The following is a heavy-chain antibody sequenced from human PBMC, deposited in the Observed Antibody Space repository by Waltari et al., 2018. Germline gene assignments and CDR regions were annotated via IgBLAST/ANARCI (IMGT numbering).Heavy chain of an antibody. V-gene: IGHV4-39*01. J-gene: IGHJ6*02. CDR2: IYYSGST. Sequence: QLQLQESGPGLVKPSETLSLTCTVSGGSISSSSYYWGWIRQPPGKGMEWIGSIYYSGSTSYNPSLKSRVTISLDTSKTPFSLKLRSVTAADTAVYYCARHTPQKDFPGGMDVWGQGTTVTVSS. CDR1: GGSISSSSYY. CDR3: ARHTPQKDFPGGMDV. D-gene: IGHD2-15*01.